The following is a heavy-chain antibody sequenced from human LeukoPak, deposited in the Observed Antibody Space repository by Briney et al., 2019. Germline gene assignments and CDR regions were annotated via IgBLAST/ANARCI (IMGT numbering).Heavy chain of an antibody. CDR3: ARDYYPYYFDY. Sequence: TGGSLRLSCAASGFTFSSYAMSWVRQAPGKGLEWVSVISGSGGSTSYADSVKGRFTISRDNSKNTLYLQMNSLRAEDTAVYYCARDYYPYYFDYWGQGTLVTVSS. CDR1: GFTFSSYA. CDR2: ISGSGGST. D-gene: IGHD1-26*01. V-gene: IGHV3-23*01. J-gene: IGHJ4*02.